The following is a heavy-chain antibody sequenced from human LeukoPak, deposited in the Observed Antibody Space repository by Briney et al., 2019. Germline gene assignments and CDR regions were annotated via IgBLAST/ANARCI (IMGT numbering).Heavy chain of an antibody. V-gene: IGHV3-48*04. J-gene: IGHJ6*04. CDR1: GFTFSSYS. CDR3: AELGITMIGGV. D-gene: IGHD3-10*02. Sequence: GGSLRLSCAASGFTFSSYSMNWVRQAPGKELEWVSYISSSGSTIYYADSVKGRFTISRDNAKNSLYLQMNSLRAEDTAVYYCAELGITMIGGVWGKGTTVTISS. CDR2: ISSSGSTI.